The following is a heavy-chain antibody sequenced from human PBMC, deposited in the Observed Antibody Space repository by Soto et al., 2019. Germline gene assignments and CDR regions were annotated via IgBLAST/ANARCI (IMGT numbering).Heavy chain of an antibody. CDR1: GFTFSNYA. CDR2: ISGGGGNT. CDR3: AKERLGRGADY. Sequence: EVQLLESGGGLVQPGGSLRLSCAASGFTFSNYAMSWVRQTPGKGLEWVSTISGGGGNTYYPDSVKGRCTISRDNSKDTVYLQMNSLRAEDTAIYYCAKERLGRGADYWGQGALVTVPS. V-gene: IGHV3-23*01. J-gene: IGHJ4*02.